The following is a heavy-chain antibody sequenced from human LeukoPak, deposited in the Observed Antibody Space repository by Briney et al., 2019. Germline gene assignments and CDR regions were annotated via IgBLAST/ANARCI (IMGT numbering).Heavy chain of an antibody. CDR2: INPSGSST. J-gene: IGHJ4*02. Sequence: ASVKVSCKASGYSFTSHYMHWVRQAPGQGLEWLGLINPSGSSTLYAQKLQGRVTMTTDTSTSTAFMELRSLRSDDTAVYYCARACRGVWFHFDYWGQGTLITVSS. V-gene: IGHV1-46*01. CDR3: ARACRGVWFHFDY. CDR1: GYSFTSHY. D-gene: IGHD3-10*01.